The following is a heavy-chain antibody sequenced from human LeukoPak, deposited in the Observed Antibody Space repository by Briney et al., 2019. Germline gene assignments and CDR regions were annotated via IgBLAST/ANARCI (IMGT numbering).Heavy chain of an antibody. CDR2: ISTSSSAI. CDR1: GFTFRSNS. J-gene: IGHJ4*02. D-gene: IGHD4-17*01. Sequence: GGSLRLSCAASGFTFRSNSMNWVRQAPGKGLQWVSYISTSSSAIYYADSVKGRFTISRDNAKNSLYLQMTSLRDEDTAVYYCARDEGDYVLRFWGQGTLVTVSS. CDR3: ARDEGDYVLRF. V-gene: IGHV3-48*02.